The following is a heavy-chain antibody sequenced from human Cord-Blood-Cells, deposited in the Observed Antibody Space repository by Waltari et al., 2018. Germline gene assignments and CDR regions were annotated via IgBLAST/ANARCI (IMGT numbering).Heavy chain of an antibody. J-gene: IGHJ4*02. CDR3: ARHTPDLVGATDYSFDY. D-gene: IGHD1-26*01. CDR1: GGSISSSSYY. CDR2: IYYSGST. V-gene: IGHV4-39*07. Sequence: QLQLQESGPGLVKPSETLSLTCTVSGGSISSSSYYWGWIRQPPGKGLEWIGSIYYSGSTYCNPSLKSRVTISVDTSKNQFSLKLSSVTAADTAVYYCARHTPDLVGATDYSFDYWGQGTLVTVSS.